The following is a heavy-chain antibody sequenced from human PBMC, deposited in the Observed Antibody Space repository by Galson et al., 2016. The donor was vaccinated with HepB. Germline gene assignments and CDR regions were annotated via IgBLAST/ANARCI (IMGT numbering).Heavy chain of an antibody. D-gene: IGHD3/OR15-3a*01. Sequence: SLRLSCASSGVTFGDFPVTWFRQAPGKGLDWVGFIRNQRFGGTTDYASSVRDRFTISRDDSESIAYLQMNRLTTEDTAVYYCTLGIGLVRRTYWGQGTLVSVSS. CDR2: IRNQRFGGTT. CDR1: GVTFGDFP. J-gene: IGHJ4*02. V-gene: IGHV3-49*03. CDR3: TLGIGLVRRTY.